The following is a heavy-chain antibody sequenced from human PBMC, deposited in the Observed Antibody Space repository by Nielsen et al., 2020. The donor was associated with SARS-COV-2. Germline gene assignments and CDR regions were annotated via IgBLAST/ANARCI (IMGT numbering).Heavy chain of an antibody. J-gene: IGHJ6*02. CDR1: GFPFRTYG. V-gene: IGHV3-23*01. D-gene: IGHD5-12*01. Sequence: GESLKISCAPSGFPFRTYGMIWVRQAPGLGLEWVSAISASGHSTYYADSVRGRFTISRDGSDDTVHLQMDSLRVGDTAIYYCAKESQYSGYDLYYYSYYGMDVWGRGTTVTVSS. CDR2: ISASGHST. CDR3: AKESQYSGYDLYYYSYYGMDV.